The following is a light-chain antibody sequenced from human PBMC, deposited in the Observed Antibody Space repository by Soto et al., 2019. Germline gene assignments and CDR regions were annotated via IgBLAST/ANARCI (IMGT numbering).Light chain of an antibody. V-gene: IGKV3-11*01. CDR2: DAS. J-gene: IGKJ4*01. CDR1: QSVSSY. Sequence: EIVLTQSPATLSLSPGERATLSRRASQSVSSYFAWYQQKPGQAPRLLIYDASNRATDIPARFSGSGSGTDFGTTISSLEREDFAFYCCQQRSNWPTFGGGTKVEIK. CDR3: QQRSNWPT.